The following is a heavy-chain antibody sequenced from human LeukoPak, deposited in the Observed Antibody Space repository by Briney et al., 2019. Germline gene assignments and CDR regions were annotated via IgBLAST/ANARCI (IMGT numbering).Heavy chain of an antibody. Sequence: GGSLRLSCAASGFSFSTYAMNWVRQAPGRGLEWVSAVSGSGGSTYYADSVKGRFTITRDNSKNTLYLQMNSLRAEDTAVYYCAKDDVPSNWGTLGLFDYWGQGALVTVSS. V-gene: IGHV3-23*01. J-gene: IGHJ4*02. CDR1: GFSFSTYA. CDR3: AKDDVPSNWGTLGLFDY. D-gene: IGHD7-27*01. CDR2: VSGSGGST.